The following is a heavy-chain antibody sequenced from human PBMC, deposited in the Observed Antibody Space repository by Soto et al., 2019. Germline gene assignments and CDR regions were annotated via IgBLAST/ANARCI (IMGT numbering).Heavy chain of an antibody. J-gene: IGHJ4*02. V-gene: IGHV3-21*01. D-gene: IGHD3-22*01. CDR1: GFTFSSYN. CDR2: ISYTNTYV. CDR3: ATYYDGTGYNFDY. Sequence: PGGSLRLSCAASGFTFSSYNMNWVRQAPGKGLEWVSSISYTNTYVYYADSVKGRFTISRDNAKNSLYLQMDSLRAEDTVVYYCATYYDGTGYNFDYWGQGTLVTVSS.